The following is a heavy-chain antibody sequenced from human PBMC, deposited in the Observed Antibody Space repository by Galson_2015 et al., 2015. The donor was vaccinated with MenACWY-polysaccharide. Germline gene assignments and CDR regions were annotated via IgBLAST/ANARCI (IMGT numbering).Heavy chain of an antibody. J-gene: IGHJ5*02. CDR2: IIPIAGIT. V-gene: IGHV1-69*02. Sequence: SVKVSCKASGQTFMAYRLNWVRQAPGQGLECMGRIIPIAGITNYAQQFQGRLAITEERSTMTMYMELSGLTSEDTAVYYCLGHFEDALPRGQGTQVTVSP. CDR1: GQTFMAYR. CDR3: LGHFEDALP. D-gene: IGHD2/OR15-2a*01.